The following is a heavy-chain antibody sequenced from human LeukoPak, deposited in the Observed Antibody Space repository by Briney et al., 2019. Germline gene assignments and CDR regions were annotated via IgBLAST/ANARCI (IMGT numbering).Heavy chain of an antibody. D-gene: IGHD6-19*01. CDR1: GGAFSSYY. CDR2: IDHSGST. CDR3: ARDQYSGHWYYAFDI. V-gene: IGHV4-34*01. J-gene: IGHJ3*02. Sequence: RPSETLSLTCAVYGGAFSSYYWSWIRQPPGKGLEWIGQIDHSGSTNFNPSLKSRVTMSVDTTKKRVSLNLNSVTAADTAVYYCARDQYSGHWYYAFDIWGQGTRVTVSS.